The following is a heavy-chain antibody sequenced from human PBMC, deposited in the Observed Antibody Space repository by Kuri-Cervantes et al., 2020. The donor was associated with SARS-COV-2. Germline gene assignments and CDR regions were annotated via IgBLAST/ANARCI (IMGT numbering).Heavy chain of an antibody. J-gene: IGHJ4*02. Sequence: GSLQVSGAASGFTFSSYGMSWVRQAPGKGLECVANIKQDGSEKYYVDSVKGRFTISRDNAKKSLYLQMNSLRAEDTAVYYCARWGVYYFDYWGQGTLVTVSS. CDR2: IKQDGSEK. D-gene: IGHD3-16*01. CDR1: GFTFSSYG. CDR3: ARWGVYYFDY. V-gene: IGHV3-7*01.